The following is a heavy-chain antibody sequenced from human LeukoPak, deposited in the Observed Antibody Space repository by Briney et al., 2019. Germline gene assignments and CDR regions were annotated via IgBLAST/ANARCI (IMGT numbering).Heavy chain of an antibody. CDR1: GGTFSSYA. J-gene: IGHJ4*02. CDR3: ARDYYGSGSHL. D-gene: IGHD3-10*01. CDR2: IIPIFGTA. V-gene: IGHV1-69*05. Sequence: GASVKVSCKXSGGTFSSYAISWVRQAPRQGLEWMGGIIPIFGTANYAQKFQGRVTITTDESTSTAYMELSSLRSEDTAVYYCARDYYGSGSHLWGQGTLVTVSS.